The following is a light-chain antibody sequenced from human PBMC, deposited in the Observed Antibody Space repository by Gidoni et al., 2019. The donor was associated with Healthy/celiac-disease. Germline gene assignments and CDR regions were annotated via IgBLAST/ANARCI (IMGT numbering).Light chain of an antibody. CDR2: QDS. CDR1: KLGDTY. CDR3: QAWDSSSAGV. J-gene: IGLJ2*01. V-gene: IGLV3-1*01. Sequence: SYALTQPPSVSVSPGKTASITGSGDKLGDTYACWYQQKPGQSPGLVIYQDSKRPSGIPVRFSGSNSGNTATLTISGTQAMDEADYYCQAWDSSSAGVFGGGTKLTVL.